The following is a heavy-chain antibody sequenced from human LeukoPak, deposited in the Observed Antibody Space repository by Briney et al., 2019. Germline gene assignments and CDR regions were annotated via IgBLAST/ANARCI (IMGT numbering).Heavy chain of an antibody. CDR3: ARTQVLRYFDWLPWNYYYGMDV. J-gene: IGHJ6*02. V-gene: IGHV4-34*01. Sequence: PSETLSLTCAVYGGSLSGYYWRWIRHPPGKGLVWIGEINHSGSTNYNPSLKSRVTISVDTSKNQFSLKLSSVTAADTAVYYCARTQVLRYFDWLPWNYYYGMDVWGQGTTVTVSS. CDR2: INHSGST. CDR1: GGSLSGYY. D-gene: IGHD3-9*01.